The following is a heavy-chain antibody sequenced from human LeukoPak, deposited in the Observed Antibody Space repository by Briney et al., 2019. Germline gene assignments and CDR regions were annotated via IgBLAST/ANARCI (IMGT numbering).Heavy chain of an antibody. CDR1: GYSFTSYW. CDR2: IYPGDSDT. Sequence: GESLKISCKGSGYSFTSYWIGWVRQMSGEGLEWMGIIYPGDSDTRYSPSFQGQVTISADKSISTAYLQWSSLKASDTAMYYCARSSTTLWELFDYWGQGTLVTVSS. J-gene: IGHJ4*02. V-gene: IGHV5-51*01. CDR3: ARSSTTLWELFDY. D-gene: IGHD1-26*01.